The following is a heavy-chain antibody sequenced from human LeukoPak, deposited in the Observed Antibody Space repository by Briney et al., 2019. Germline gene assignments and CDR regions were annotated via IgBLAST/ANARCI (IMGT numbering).Heavy chain of an antibody. Sequence: VGSLRLSCAPSGFTFCSDAMSGVPEAPGKGLEWGSAISGSGGRTYYADSVKVRFTISRGNSKNTLYLQMNSLRAEDTAVYYCAKGPDYGDYLNYFDYWGQGTLVTVSS. CDR2: ISGSGGRT. D-gene: IGHD4-17*01. CDR3: AKGPDYGDYLNYFDY. J-gene: IGHJ4*02. CDR1: GFTFCSDA. V-gene: IGHV3-23*01.